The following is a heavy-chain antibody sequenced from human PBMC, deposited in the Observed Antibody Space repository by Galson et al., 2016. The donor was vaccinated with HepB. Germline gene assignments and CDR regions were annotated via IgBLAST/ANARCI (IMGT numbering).Heavy chain of an antibody. V-gene: IGHV4-31*03. CDR2: IYYSGST. CDR1: GGSISSGPYY. Sequence: TLSLTCTVSGGSISSGPYYWTWIRQHPGKGLEWIGYIYYSGSTYYNPSLQSRVTISVDTSNNHFSLRLSSVTAADTAFYYCARESAVTLDYWGQGTLVTVSS. CDR3: ARESAVTLDY. D-gene: IGHD4-17*01. J-gene: IGHJ4*02.